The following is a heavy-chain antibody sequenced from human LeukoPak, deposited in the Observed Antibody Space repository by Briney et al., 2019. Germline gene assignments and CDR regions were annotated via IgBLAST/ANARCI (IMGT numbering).Heavy chain of an antibody. CDR2: INPNSGGT. CDR3: ARDLTRITIFGVVRARDAFDI. D-gene: IGHD3-3*01. V-gene: IGHV1-2*06. J-gene: IGHJ3*02. CDR1: GYTFTGYY. Sequence: GASVKVSCKASGYTFTGYYMHWVRQAPGQGLEWMGRINPNSGGTNYAQKFQGRVTMTRDTSISTAYMELSRLRSDDTAVYYCARDLTRITIFGVVRARDAFDIWGQGTMVTVSS.